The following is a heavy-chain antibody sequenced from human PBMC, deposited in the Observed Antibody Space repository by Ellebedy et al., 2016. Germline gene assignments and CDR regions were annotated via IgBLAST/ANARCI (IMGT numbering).Heavy chain of an antibody. Sequence: GESLKISCAASGLTFSSYAMNWVRQAPGKGLEWVSGISSSGDKTYYADSVKGRFTITRDNSKNTLYLQMNSLRAEDTAVYYCAKGGYSSSWYCLNYWGQGTLVTVSS. CDR3: AKGGYSSSWYCLNY. CDR2: ISSSGDKT. V-gene: IGHV3-23*01. J-gene: IGHJ4*02. CDR1: GLTFSSYA. D-gene: IGHD6-13*01.